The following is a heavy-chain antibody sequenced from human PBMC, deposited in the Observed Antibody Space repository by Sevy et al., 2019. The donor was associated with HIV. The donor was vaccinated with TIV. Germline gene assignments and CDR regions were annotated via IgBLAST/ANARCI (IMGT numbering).Heavy chain of an antibody. J-gene: IGHJ4*02. V-gene: IGHV1-46*01. CDR3: ARVDSCGGDCYYFDY. Sequence: ASVKVSCTASGYTFTDYYIHWVRQAPGQGLECMGIINPNGGGTNYAQRFQGRVTMTRDTSTSTVYMELSSLRSEDAAVYYCARVDSCGGDCYYFDYWGQGTLVTVSS. D-gene: IGHD2-21*02. CDR1: GYTFTDYY. CDR2: INPNGGGT.